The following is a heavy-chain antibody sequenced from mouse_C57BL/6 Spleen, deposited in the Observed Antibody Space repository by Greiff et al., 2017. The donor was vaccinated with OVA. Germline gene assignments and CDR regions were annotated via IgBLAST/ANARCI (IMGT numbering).Heavy chain of an antibody. J-gene: IGHJ2*01. Sequence: VQLQQSGPELVKPGASVKLSCKASGYTFTDYNMHWVKQSHGKSLEWIGYINPNNGGTSYNQKFKGKATLTVNKSSSTAYMELRSLTSEDAAVYYCARELGRDDYWGQGTTLTVSS. CDR3: ARELGRDDY. V-gene: IGHV1-22*01. CDR2: INPNNGGT. D-gene: IGHD4-1*01. CDR1: GYTFTDYN.